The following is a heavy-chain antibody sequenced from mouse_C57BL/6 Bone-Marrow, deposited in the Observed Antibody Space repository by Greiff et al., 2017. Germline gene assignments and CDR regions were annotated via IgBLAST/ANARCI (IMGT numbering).Heavy chain of an antibody. Sequence: QVQLQQPGAELVKPGASVTMSCKASGYPFTSYWITWVKQRPGQGLEWIGDIYPGSGSPNYNEKFKSKATLTVDTSSRTAYMQLSSLTSEDSAVYDCARRGYYGSRAMDYWGQGTSGTVSA. CDR3: ARRGYYGSRAMDY. CDR2: IYPGSGSP. CDR1: GYPFTSYW. J-gene: IGHJ4*01. V-gene: IGHV1-55*01. D-gene: IGHD1-1*01.